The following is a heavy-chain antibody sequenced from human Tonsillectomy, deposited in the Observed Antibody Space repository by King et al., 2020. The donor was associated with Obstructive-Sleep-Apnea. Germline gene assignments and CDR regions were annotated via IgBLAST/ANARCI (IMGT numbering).Heavy chain of an antibody. CDR2: ISGNGVST. J-gene: IGHJ5*02. V-gene: IGHV3-23*04. Sequence: VQLVESGGGLVQPGGSLRVSCAASGFTFRSYAMSWVRQAPGKGLEWVSAISGNGVSTYYADTVKGRFTISRDNSKNTLYLQMNSLRAEDTAEYYCAKGPFYEILTARNWFDPWGQGTLVTVSS. CDR1: GFTFRSYA. CDR3: AKGPFYEILTARNWFDP. D-gene: IGHD3-9*01.